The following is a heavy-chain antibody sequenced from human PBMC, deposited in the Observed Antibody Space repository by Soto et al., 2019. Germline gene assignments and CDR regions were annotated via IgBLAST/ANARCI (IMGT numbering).Heavy chain of an antibody. CDR3: ATVISTIGSKQWLAQTKHQALDY. CDR1: GYNFNGYY. J-gene: IGHJ4*02. D-gene: IGHD6-19*01. CDR2: MNPNTGGA. Sequence: QVNLVQSGAEVKKPGASVKVSCKASGYNFNGYYIHWVRQAPGQGLEWMGWMNPNTGGANYAQKFQGKVIMTTDTSISTAYLELRRLTSDDTAVYYCATVISTIGSKQWLAQTKHQALDYWGQGTLVTVSS. V-gene: IGHV1-2*02.